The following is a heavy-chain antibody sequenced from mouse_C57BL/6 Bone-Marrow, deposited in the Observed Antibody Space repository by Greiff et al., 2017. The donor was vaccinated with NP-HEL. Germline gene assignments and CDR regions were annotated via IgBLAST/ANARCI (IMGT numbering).Heavy chain of an antibody. V-gene: IGHV1-54*01. CDR3: ARNGNGDYAMDY. CDR1: GYAFTNYL. D-gene: IGHD1-1*01. J-gene: IGHJ4*01. CDR2: INPGSGGT. Sequence: LEESGAELVRPGTSVKVSCKASGYAFTNYLIEWVKQRPGQGLEWIGVINPGSGGTNYNEKFKGKATLTADKSSSTAYMQLSSLTSEDSAVYFCARNGNGDYAMDYWGQGTSVTVSS.